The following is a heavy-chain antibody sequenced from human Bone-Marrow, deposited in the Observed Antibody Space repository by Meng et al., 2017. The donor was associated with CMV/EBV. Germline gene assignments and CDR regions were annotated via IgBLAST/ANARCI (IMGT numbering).Heavy chain of an antibody. CDR1: GFTFSNYG. J-gene: IGHJ4*02. V-gene: IGHV3-30*02. CDR2: IRYDGTNK. CDR3: VRGQLFCSGGSCYQHFDS. D-gene: IGHD2-15*01. Sequence: GGSLRLSCTASGFTFSNYGFHWVRQAPGKGLEGVAFIRYDGTNKFYADSVKDRFTISRDNSKNTLYLEMSRLRTEDTALYYCVRGQLFCSGGSCYQHFDSWGQGTLVTVSS.